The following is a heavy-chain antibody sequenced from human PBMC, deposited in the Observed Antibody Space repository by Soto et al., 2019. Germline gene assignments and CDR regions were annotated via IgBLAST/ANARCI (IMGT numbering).Heavy chain of an antibody. D-gene: IGHD3-3*02. CDR3: ARVHFHPDTSHFDY. Sequence: SETLSLTCTVSGGSISSYYWSWIRQPPGKGLEWIGYIYYSGSTNYNPSLKSRVTISVDTSKNQFSLKLSSVTAADTAVYYCARVHFHPDTSHFDYWGQGTLVTVSS. CDR2: IYYSGST. J-gene: IGHJ4*02. V-gene: IGHV4-59*01. CDR1: GGSISSYY.